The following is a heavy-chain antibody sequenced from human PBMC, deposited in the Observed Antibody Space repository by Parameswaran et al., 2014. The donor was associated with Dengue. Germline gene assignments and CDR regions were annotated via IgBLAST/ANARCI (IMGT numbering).Heavy chain of an antibody. CDR2: IIPIFGTA. J-gene: IGHJ4*02. Sequence: WVRQAPGQGLEWMGGIIPIFGTANYAQKFQGRVTITADESTSTAYMELSSLRSEDTAVYYCARPQVKGVGYDYWGQGTLVTVSS. V-gene: IGHV1-69*01. CDR3: ARPQVKGVGYDY. D-gene: IGHD3-10*01.